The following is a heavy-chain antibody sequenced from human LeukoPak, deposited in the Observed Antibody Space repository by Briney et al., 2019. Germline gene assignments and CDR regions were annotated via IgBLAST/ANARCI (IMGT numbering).Heavy chain of an antibody. Sequence: ASVKVSCKTSGYTFTSYGLSWVRQAPGQGLEWMGWISAYNGNTNYAQKLQGRVTMTTDTSTSTAYMKLRSLRSDDTAVHYCARDREYQLPDAIGSVAVGYWGQGTLVTVSS. D-gene: IGHD2-2*01. CDR1: GYTFTSYG. CDR3: ARDREYQLPDAIGSVAVGY. CDR2: ISAYNGNT. J-gene: IGHJ4*02. V-gene: IGHV1-18*01.